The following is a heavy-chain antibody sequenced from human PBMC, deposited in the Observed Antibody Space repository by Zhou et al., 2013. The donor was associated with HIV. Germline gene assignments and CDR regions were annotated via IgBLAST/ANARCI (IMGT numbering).Heavy chain of an antibody. Sequence: QVQLQESGPGLVKPSETLSLTCTVSGGSISNHYWTWFRQTPGKGLEWIGYIQNSGNTNYNPSLNSRVTISVDTSKNRFSLKLNSVTAADTAMYYCARGQWLPVFDYWGQGTLVTVSS. CDR1: GGSISNHY. V-gene: IGHV4-59*11. CDR2: IQNSGNT. J-gene: IGHJ4*02. CDR3: ARGQWLPVFDY. D-gene: IGHD6-19*01.